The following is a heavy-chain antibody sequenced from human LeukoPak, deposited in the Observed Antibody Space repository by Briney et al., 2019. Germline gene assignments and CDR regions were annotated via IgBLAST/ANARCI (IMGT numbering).Heavy chain of an antibody. D-gene: IGHD5-12*01. CDR1: CGAFSGFY. CDR3: ARGPLRGYSGYGYYYYYMDV. CDR2: NKHSGST. J-gene: IGHJ6*03. V-gene: IGHV4-34*01. Sequence: KPSGTLSPTRALYCGAFSGFYWGWVRQPPGEGAGWGWGNKHSGSTNYNPSLKSRVTISVDTSKNQFSLKLSSVTAADTAVYYCARGPLRGYSGYGYYYYYMDVWGKGTTVTVSS.